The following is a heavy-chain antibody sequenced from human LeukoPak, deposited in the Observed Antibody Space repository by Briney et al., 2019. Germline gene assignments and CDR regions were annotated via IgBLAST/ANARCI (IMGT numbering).Heavy chain of an antibody. CDR2: ISGSGGSR. J-gene: IGHJ5*01. CDR1: GFTFSSFP. CDR3: AKNLFTGSPDS. D-gene: IGHD3-10*01. V-gene: IGHV3-23*01. Sequence: GGSLGLSCAASGFTFSSFPMTWVRQAPGKGLEWVSSISGSGGSRDYADSVRGRFTISRDNSRNTLYLQMTSLRAEDTAVYFCAKNLFTGSPDSWGQGTLVTVSS.